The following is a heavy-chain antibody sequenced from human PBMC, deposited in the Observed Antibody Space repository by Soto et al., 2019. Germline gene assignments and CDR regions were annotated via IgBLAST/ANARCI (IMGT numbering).Heavy chain of an antibody. J-gene: IGHJ3*02. V-gene: IGHV3-23*01. CDR3: AKDWTSI. D-gene: IGHD3-3*01. CDR2: ISGSGGST. CDR1: GFTFSIYS. Sequence: EVQLLESGGGLVQPGGSLRISCAASGFTFSIYSMTWFRQAPGKGLEWVSTISGSGGSTYYTDSVKGRFTISRDNSKNTLFLQLNSLRAEDTAVYYCAKDWTSIWGQGTMVTVSS.